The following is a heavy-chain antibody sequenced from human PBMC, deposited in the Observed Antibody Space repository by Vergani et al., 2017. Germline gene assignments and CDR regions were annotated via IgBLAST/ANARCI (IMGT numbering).Heavy chain of an antibody. CDR3: AREGYCTNGVCFTLFDV. D-gene: IGHD2-8*01. CDR1: GGSINSHNYY. V-gene: IGHV4-61*02. J-gene: IGHJ4*02. Sequence: QVQLQESGPGLVKPSQTLSLTCTVSGGSINSHNYYWSWIRQPAGKGLEWIGRIHTSGSTNYNPSLKSRVTMSEDTSKNQFSLNLRSVTAADTAVYYCAREGYCTNGVCFTLFDVWGQGALVTVSS. CDR2: IHTSGST.